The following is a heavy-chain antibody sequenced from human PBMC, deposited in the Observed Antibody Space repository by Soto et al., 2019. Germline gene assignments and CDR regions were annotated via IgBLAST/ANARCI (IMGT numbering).Heavy chain of an antibody. CDR2: ISYDGSNK. J-gene: IGHJ4*02. V-gene: IGHV3-30*18. CDR3: AKGIWYCDY. CDR1: GFTFSSYG. Sequence: PGGSLRLSCAASGFTFSSYGMHWVRQAPGKGLEWVAVISYDGSNKYYADSVKGRFTISRDNSKNTLYLQMNSLRAEDTAVYYCAKGIWYCDYWGQGTLVTVSS.